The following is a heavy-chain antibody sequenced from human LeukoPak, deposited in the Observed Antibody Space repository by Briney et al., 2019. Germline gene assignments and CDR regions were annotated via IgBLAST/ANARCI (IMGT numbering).Heavy chain of an antibody. Sequence: SETLSLTCTVSGGSISSGGYYWSWIRQHPGKGLEWIGYIYYSGSTYYNPSLKSRVTISVDTSKNQFSLKLSSVTAADTAVYYCARGTGDLILDFDYWGQGTLVTVSS. CDR3: ARGTGDLILDFDY. CDR2: IYYSGST. J-gene: IGHJ4*02. D-gene: IGHD7-27*01. CDR1: GGSISSGGYY. V-gene: IGHV4-31*03.